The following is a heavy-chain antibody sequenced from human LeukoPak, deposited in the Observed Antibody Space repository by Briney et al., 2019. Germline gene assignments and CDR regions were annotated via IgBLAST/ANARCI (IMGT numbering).Heavy chain of an antibody. CDR2: INQDGSET. CDR3: ARRAGAYSHPYDY. V-gene: IGHV3-7*03. Sequence: GGSLRLSCAASGFTFRKYWMSWVRQAPGKGLEWVANINQDGSETYYADSVKGRFTMSRDNGKNSLDLQMNSLRAEDTAVYYCARRAGAYSHPYDYWGQGTLVTVSS. D-gene: IGHD4/OR15-4a*01. CDR1: GFTFRKYW. J-gene: IGHJ4*02.